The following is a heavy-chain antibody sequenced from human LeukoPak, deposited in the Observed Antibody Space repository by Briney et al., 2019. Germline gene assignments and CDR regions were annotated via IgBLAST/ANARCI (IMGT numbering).Heavy chain of an antibody. J-gene: IGHJ4*02. Sequence: PGRSLRLSCAASGFTFSSYGMHWVRQAPGKGLEWVAVISYDGSNKYYADSVKGRLTISRDNSKNTLYLQMNSLRAEDTAVYYCAKDYAHQLLCIDYWGQGTLVTVSS. CDR3: AKDYAHQLLCIDY. CDR2: ISYDGSNK. V-gene: IGHV3-30*18. CDR1: GFTFSSYG. D-gene: IGHD2-2*01.